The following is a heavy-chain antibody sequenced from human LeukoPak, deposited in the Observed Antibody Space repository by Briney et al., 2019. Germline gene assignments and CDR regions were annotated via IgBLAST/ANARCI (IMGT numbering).Heavy chain of an antibody. D-gene: IGHD1-1*01. V-gene: IGHV3-30*06. CDR1: GFTFRRFG. Sequence: GGSLRLSCVATGFTFRRFGMHWVRQAPGKGLEWVAATSYGGQHKYYAESVRGRFTVSRDNSNDTLYLQMNSVRPEDTALYYCARDGWLEQLAYYFDYWGQGTLVTVSS. CDR2: TSYGGQHK. J-gene: IGHJ4*02. CDR3: ARDGWLEQLAYYFDY.